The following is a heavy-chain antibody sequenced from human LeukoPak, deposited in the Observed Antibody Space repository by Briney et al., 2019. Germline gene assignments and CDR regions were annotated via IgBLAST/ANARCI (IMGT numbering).Heavy chain of an antibody. D-gene: IGHD3-3*01. Sequence: GGSLRLSCAASGFTFSSYAMSWVRQAPGKGLEWVSAISGSGGSTYYADSVKGRFAISRDNSKNTLYLQMNSLRAEDTAVYYCAKGHPCYDFWSVADYWGQGTLVTVSS. CDR3: AKGHPCYDFWSVADY. J-gene: IGHJ4*02. V-gene: IGHV3-23*01. CDR1: GFTFSSYA. CDR2: ISGSGGST.